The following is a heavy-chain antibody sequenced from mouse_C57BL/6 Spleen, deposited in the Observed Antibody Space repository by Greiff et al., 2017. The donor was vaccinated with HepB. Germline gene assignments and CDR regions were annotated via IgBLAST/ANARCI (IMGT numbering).Heavy chain of an antibody. V-gene: IGHV1-15*01. Sequence: QVQLKESGAELVRPGASVTLSCKASGYTFTDYEMHWVKQTPVHGLEWIGAIDPETGGTAYNQKFKGKAILTADKSSSTAYMELRSLTSEDSAVYYCTSRLYSCWGQGTLVTVSA. CDR3: TSRLYSC. D-gene: IGHD2-1*01. CDR1: GYTFTDYE. CDR2: IDPETGGT. J-gene: IGHJ3*01.